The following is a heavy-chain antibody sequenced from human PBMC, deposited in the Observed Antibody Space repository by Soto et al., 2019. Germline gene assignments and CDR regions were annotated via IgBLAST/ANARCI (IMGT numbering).Heavy chain of an antibody. CDR2: CNGTAAPT. J-gene: IGHJ5*02. CDR3: SRLPTLVVPAALILAT. Sequence: SLPLSAQGSGFIFEKQAMSCIIQAPGNGLGWGAVCNGTAAPTYYAPSVRGRFTISRDNSKKTVFLQRNSLRADDTGVYYCSRLPTLVVPAALILATWGQGTRVTVSS. V-gene: IGHV3-23*01. CDR1: GFIFEKQA. D-gene: IGHD2-2*01.